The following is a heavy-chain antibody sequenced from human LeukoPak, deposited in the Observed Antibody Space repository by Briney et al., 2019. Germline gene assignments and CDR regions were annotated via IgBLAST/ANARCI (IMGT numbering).Heavy chain of an antibody. J-gene: IGHJ6*02. Sequence: SETLSLTCTVSGGSISSYYWSWIRQPPGKGLEWIGYIYYSGSTNYNPSLKSRVTISVDTSKNQFSLKLSSVTAADTAVYYCARRLGYCSGGSCYWYGMDVWGQGTTVTVSS. CDR1: GGSISSYY. CDR3: ARRLGYCSGGSCYWYGMDV. CDR2: IYYSGST. V-gene: IGHV4-59*08. D-gene: IGHD2-15*01.